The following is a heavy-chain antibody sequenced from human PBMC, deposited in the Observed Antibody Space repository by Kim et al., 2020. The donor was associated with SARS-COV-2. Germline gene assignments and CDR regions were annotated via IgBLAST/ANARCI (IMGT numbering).Heavy chain of an antibody. Sequence: SETLSLTCAVYGGSFSGYYWSWIRQPPGKGLEWIGEINHSGSTNYNPSLKSRVTISVDTSKNQFSLKLSSVTAADTAVYYCARGQGQGTIYYYGSGPKLYWFDPWGQGTLVTVSS. CDR1: GGSFSGYY. V-gene: IGHV4-34*01. J-gene: IGHJ5*02. CDR2: INHSGST. D-gene: IGHD3-10*01. CDR3: ARGQGQGTIYYYGSGPKLYWFDP.